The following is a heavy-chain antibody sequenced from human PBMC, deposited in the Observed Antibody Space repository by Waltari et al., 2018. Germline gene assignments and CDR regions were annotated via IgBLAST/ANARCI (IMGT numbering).Heavy chain of an antibody. CDR3: ARGSPAAAPFDY. CDR1: GYSISSGYY. CDR2: IYHSGST. D-gene: IGHD2-2*01. V-gene: IGHV4-38-2*01. Sequence: QVQLQESGPGVVKPSETLSLTCAVSGYSISSGYYWAWIRQPPGKGLEWIGSIYHSGSTYYNPSLKSRVTISVDTSKNQFSLKLSSVTAADTAVYYCARGSPAAAPFDYWGQGTLVTVSS. J-gene: IGHJ4*02.